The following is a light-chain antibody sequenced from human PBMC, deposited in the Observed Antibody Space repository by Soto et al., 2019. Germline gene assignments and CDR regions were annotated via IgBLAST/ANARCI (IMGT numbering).Light chain of an antibody. CDR3: QQRSNWPLT. Sequence: IVLTQSPATLSLSPGEGATLSCRASQSVHNYLAWYQQKPGKVPRLLILDVSNRGTGIPARFSGSGSGTVFTLTISSLEPDDFAVYYCQQRSNWPLTFGGGTKV. CDR2: DVS. J-gene: IGKJ4*01. CDR1: QSVHNY. V-gene: IGKV3-11*01.